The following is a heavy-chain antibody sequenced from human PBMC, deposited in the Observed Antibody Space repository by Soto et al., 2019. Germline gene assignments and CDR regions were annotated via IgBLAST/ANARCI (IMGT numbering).Heavy chain of an antibody. D-gene: IGHD3-22*01. Sequence: GGSLRLSCAAPGFTFNSHGMHWVRQAPGKGLVWVSRINSDGSSTSYADSVKGRFTISRDNAKNTLYLQMNSLRAEDTAVYYCARERTSMIVVGTTDYWGQGTLVTVSS. J-gene: IGHJ4*02. V-gene: IGHV3-74*01. CDR2: INSDGSST. CDR3: ARERTSMIVVGTTDY. CDR1: GFTFNSHG.